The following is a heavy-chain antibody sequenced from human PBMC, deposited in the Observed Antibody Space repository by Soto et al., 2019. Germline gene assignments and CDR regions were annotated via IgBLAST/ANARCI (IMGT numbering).Heavy chain of an antibody. CDR3: ARLRSQAENYYYYYGMDV. J-gene: IGHJ6*02. V-gene: IGHV4-59*08. CDR2: IYYSGST. D-gene: IGHD2-15*01. Sequence: SETLSLTCTVSGGSISSYYWSWIRQPPWKGLEWIGYIYYSGSTNYNPSLKSRVTISVDTSKNQFSLKLSSVTAADTAVYYCARLRSQAENYYYYYGMDVWGQGTTVTVSS. CDR1: GGSISSYY.